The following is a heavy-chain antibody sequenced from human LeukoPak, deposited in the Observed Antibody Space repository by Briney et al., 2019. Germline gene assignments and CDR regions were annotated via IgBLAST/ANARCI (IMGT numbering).Heavy chain of an antibody. D-gene: IGHD5-12*01. J-gene: IGHJ4*02. CDR1: GFTFSSYG. CDR2: ISYDGSSK. CDR3: AKGGGRGYSGY. V-gene: IGHV3-30*18. Sequence: GGSLRLSCAASGFTFSSYGMHWVRQAPGKGLEWVAVISYDGSSKYYADSVKGRFTISRDNSKNTLYLQMNSLRAEDTAVYYCAKGGGRGYSGYWGQGTLVTVSS.